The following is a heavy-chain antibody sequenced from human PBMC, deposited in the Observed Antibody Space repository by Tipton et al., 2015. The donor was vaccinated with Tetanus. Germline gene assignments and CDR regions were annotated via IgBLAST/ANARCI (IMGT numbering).Heavy chain of an antibody. V-gene: IGHV4-61*02. CDR2: IYTSGST. CDR1: GASLRGGDYH. D-gene: IGHD3-10*01. Sequence: GLVKPSETLSLTCTVSGASLRGGDYHWSWIRQPAGKGLEWIGRIYTSGSTNYNPSLKSRVTISVAASKDRFSLKMISVTPADTAVYYCAGSQSWFAFDIWGQGTIVTVSS. J-gene: IGHJ3*02. CDR3: AGSQSWFAFDI.